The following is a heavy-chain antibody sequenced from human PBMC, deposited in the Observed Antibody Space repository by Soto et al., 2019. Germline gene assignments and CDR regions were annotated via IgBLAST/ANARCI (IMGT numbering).Heavy chain of an antibody. CDR3: ARDAPPPELRFLEWHNYDYNGMDV. D-gene: IGHD3-3*01. CDR2: ISCYNGKT. Sequence: ASVKVSCKTSGYSFTAYGISWVRQAPGQGLEWMGWISCYNGKTKYAQKVQGRVTMTTDASTSTAYMEVRSLRSDDTAIYYCARDAPPPELRFLEWHNYDYNGMDVWGQGTTVTVSS. CDR1: GYSFTAYG. V-gene: IGHV1-18*01. J-gene: IGHJ6*02.